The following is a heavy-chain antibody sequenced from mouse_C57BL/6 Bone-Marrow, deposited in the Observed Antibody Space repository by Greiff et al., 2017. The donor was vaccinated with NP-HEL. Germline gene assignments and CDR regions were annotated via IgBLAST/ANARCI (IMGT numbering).Heavy chain of an antibody. J-gene: IGHJ4*01. CDR1: GFTFSDYG. CDR3: ARRYRGLYYYAMDY. CDR2: ISSGSSTI. V-gene: IGHV5-17*01. Sequence: EVQVVESGGGLVKPGGSLKLSCAASGFTFSDYGMHWVRQAPEKGLEWVAYISSGSSTIYYADTVKGRFTISRDNAKNTLFLQMTSLRSEDTAMYYGARRYRGLYYYAMDYWGQGTSVTVSS. D-gene: IGHD2-12*01.